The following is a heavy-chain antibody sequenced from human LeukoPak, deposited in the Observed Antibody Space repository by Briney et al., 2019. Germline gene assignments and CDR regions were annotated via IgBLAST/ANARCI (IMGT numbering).Heavy chain of an antibody. D-gene: IGHD2/OR15-2a*01. J-gene: IGHJ5*02. Sequence: SVTVSCKASGGTFSSYAISWVRQAPGQGLEWMGGINPIFGTANYAQKFQGRVTITTDESTSTAYMELSSLRSEDTAVYYCARAPHPLSIPRGFDPWGQGTLVTVSS. CDR2: INPIFGTA. CDR1: GGTFSSYA. CDR3: ARAPHPLSIPRGFDP. V-gene: IGHV1-69*05.